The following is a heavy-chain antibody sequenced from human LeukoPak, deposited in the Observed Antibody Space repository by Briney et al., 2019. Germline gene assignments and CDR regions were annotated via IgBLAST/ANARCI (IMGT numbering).Heavy chain of an antibody. V-gene: IGHV4-4*09. D-gene: IGHD1-26*01. CDR2: IYTSGST. CDR3: ARHGFRSGSYYFDY. CDR1: GGSISSNY. J-gene: IGHJ4*02. Sequence: SETLSLICTVSGGSISSNYWSWIRQPPGKGLEWLGYIYTSGSTNYNPSLKSRVTISVDTSKNQFSLKLSSVTAADTAVYCCARHGFRSGSYYFDYWGQGTLVTVSS.